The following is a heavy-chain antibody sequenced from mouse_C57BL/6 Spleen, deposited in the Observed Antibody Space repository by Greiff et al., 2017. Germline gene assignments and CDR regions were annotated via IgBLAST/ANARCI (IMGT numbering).Heavy chain of an antibody. Sequence: VQLQQSGAELASPGASVTLSCKASGYTFTDHIMNWVNKRPGQGLEWVGRIYPVSGATNYNQKFMGKATFSLDRSSSTVYMGLNSLTAADPAVYYCGGSSYWAWFAYWGQGTLVTVSA. D-gene: IGHD1-1*01. J-gene: IGHJ3*01. CDR2: IYPVSGAT. CDR1: GYTFTDHI. V-gene: IGHV1-11*01. CDR3: GGSSYWAWFAY.